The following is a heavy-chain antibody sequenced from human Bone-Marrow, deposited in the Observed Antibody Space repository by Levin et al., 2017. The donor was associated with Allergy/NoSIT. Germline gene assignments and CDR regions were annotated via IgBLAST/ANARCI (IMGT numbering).Heavy chain of an antibody. D-gene: IGHD3-22*01. CDR1: GFTFSNAW. CDR3: TTYLHYYDSSGYQPTNNWFDP. Sequence: SCAASGFTFSNAWMSWVRQAPGKGLEWVGRIKSKTDGGTTDYAAPVKGRFTISRDDSKNTLYLQMNSLKTEDTAVYYCTTYLHYYDSSGYQPTNNWFDPWGQGTLVTVSS. J-gene: IGHJ5*02. CDR2: IKSKTDGGTT. V-gene: IGHV3-15*01.